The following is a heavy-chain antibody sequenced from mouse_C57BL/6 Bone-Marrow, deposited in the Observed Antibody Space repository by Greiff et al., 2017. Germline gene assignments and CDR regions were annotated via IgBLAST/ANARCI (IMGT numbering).Heavy chain of an antibody. V-gene: IGHV1-64*01. CDR1: GYTFTSYW. Sequence: VQLQQPGAELVKPGASVKLSCKASGYTFTSYWMHWVKQRPGQGLEWIGMIHPNSGSTNYNEKFKSKGTLTVDKSSSTAYMQLSSLTSEDSAVYYCARWGAWFAYWGQGTLVTVSA. CDR3: ARWGAWFAY. J-gene: IGHJ3*01. CDR2: IHPNSGST.